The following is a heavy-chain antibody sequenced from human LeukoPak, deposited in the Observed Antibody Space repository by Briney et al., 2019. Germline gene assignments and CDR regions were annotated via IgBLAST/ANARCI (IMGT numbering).Heavy chain of an antibody. D-gene: IGHD6-13*01. CDR3: AKEVTAAGLDY. CDR1: GFTFSSYT. CDR2: ISSSSIYI. Sequence: GGSLRLSCAASGFTFSSYTMNWVRQAPGKGLEWVSSISSSSIYIYYADSVKGRFTISRDNAKNSLYLQMNSLRAEDTAVYYCAKEVTAAGLDYWGQGTLVTVSS. J-gene: IGHJ4*02. V-gene: IGHV3-21*01.